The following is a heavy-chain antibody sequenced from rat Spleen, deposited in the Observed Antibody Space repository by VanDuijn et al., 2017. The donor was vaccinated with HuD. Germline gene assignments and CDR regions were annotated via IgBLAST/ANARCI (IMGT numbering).Heavy chain of an antibody. J-gene: IGHJ2*01. V-gene: IGHV2-13*01. Sequence: QVQLKESGPGLVQPSQTLSLTCSVSGFSLRNYGVIWVRQPPGKGLEWMGIIWGDGSTNYNSALKSRLSISRDTSKSQVFVTMNSLQTDDTAVYYCAVYNNYFDYWGQGVMVTVSS. D-gene: IGHD1-10*01. CDR1: GFSLRNYG. CDR3: AVYNNYFDY. CDR2: IWGDGST.